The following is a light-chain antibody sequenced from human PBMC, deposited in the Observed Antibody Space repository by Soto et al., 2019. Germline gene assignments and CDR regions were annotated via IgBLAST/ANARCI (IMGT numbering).Light chain of an antibody. V-gene: IGLV2-14*03. CDR3: NSYTSTNTLV. Sequence: QSALTQPASVSGSPGQSITISCTGTSSDVGGYNHVSWYQQHPGKAPKLMIYDVTDRPSGVSNRFSGSKSGNTASLAISGFQAEDEAHYYRNSYTSTNTLVFGRGTKLTVL. CDR2: DVT. J-gene: IGLJ2*01. CDR1: SSDVGGYNH.